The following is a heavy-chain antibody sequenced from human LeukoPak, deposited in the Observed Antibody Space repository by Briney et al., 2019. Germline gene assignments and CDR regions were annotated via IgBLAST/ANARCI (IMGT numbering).Heavy chain of an antibody. J-gene: IGHJ4*02. D-gene: IGHD3-10*01. CDR3: ARERGPITMVRGVIMRVFDY. V-gene: IGHV1-2*06. CDR2: INPNSGGT. Sequence: ASVKVSCKASGYTFTGYYMHWVRQAPGQGLEWMGRINPNSGGTNYAQKFQGRVTMTRDTSISTAYMELSRLRSDDTAVYYCARERGPITMVRGVIMRVFDYWGQGTLVTASS. CDR1: GYTFTGYY.